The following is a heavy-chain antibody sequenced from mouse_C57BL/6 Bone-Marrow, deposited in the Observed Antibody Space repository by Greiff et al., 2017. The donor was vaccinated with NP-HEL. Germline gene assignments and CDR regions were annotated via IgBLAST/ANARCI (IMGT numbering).Heavy chain of an antibody. V-gene: IGHV1-53*01. Sequence: QVQLQQPGTELVKPGASVKLSCKASGYTFTSYWMPWVKQRPGQGLEWIGNINPSNGGTNYNEKFKSKATLTVGKSSRPAYMQLISLTSDDSAVYYCASDGYYVASAMDYWGPGTSVTVSS. CDR1: GYTFTSYW. D-gene: IGHD2-3*01. CDR3: ASDGYYVASAMDY. J-gene: IGHJ4*01. CDR2: INPSNGGT.